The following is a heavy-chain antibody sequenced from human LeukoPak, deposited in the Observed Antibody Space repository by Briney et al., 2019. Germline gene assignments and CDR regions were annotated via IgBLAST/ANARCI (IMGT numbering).Heavy chain of an antibody. V-gene: IGHV4-59*01. D-gene: IGHD3-16*02. CDR3: ARGPGYDYVWGSYRYAPFDY. CDR1: VGSISSYY. CDR2: IYYSGST. J-gene: IGHJ4*02. Sequence: SETLSLTCTVSVGSISSYYWSWIRQPPGKGLEWIGFIYYSGSTNYNPSLKSRVTISVDTSKNQFSLKLSSVTAADTAVYYCARGPGYDYVWGSYRYAPFDYWGQGTLVTVSS.